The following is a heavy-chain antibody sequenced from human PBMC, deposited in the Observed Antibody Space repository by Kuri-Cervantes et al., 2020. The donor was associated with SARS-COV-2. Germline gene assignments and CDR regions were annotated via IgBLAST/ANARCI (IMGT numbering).Heavy chain of an antibody. CDR3: ARAGNLYYYYGMDV. D-gene: IGHD4-23*01. Sequence: GGSLRLSCSASGFTFSSYAMHWVRQAPGKGLEYVSAISSNGGSTYYADSVKGRFTISRDNSKNTLYLQMNSLRAEDTAVYYCARAGNLYYYYGMDVWGQGTTVTVSS. CDR1: GFTFSSYA. J-gene: IGHJ6*02. CDR2: ISSNGGST. V-gene: IGHV3-64*04.